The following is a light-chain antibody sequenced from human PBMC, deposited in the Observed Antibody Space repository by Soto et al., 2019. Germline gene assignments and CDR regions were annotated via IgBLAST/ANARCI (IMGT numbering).Light chain of an antibody. Sequence: EIMLTLSPGARSLPPCDRATLSCRASQSVSSYLAWYQQQPGQAPRLLIYDASNRASSIQARFSGSGSRTDFTLTISSLAHEDLAVYYRQQRSNSPFTFGQGTRLEIK. CDR1: QSVSSY. CDR3: QQRSNSPFT. V-gene: IGKV3-11*01. CDR2: DAS. J-gene: IGKJ5*01.